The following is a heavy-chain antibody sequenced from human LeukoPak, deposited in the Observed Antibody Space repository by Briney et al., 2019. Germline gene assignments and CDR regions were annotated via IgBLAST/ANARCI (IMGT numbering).Heavy chain of an antibody. CDR2: IKQDGSEK. D-gene: IGHD6-13*01. CDR3: AREAAAGVYGMDV. CDR1: GFTFSSYW. Sequence: GGSLRLSCAASGFTFSSYWMSWVRQAPGKGLEWVANIKQDGSEKYYVDSVKGRFTISRDNAKNSLYLQMNSLRAEDTAVYYCAREAAAGVYGMDVWGQGTTVTVSS. V-gene: IGHV3-7*01. J-gene: IGHJ6*02.